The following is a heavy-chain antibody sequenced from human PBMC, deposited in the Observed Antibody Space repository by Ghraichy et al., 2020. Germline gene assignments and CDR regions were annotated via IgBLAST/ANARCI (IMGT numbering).Heavy chain of an antibody. D-gene: IGHD3-22*01. CDR3: LHMPYYRYYFDY. CDR1: GFSLSTSGVG. J-gene: IGHJ4*02. CDR2: IYWDDDK. Sequence: SGPTLVKPTQTLTLTCTFSGFSLSTSGVGVGWIRQPPGKALEWLALIYWDDDKRYSPSLRSRLTITKDTSKNQVVLTMTNMDPVDTATYYCLHMPYYRYYFDYWGQGTLVTVSS. V-gene: IGHV2-5*02.